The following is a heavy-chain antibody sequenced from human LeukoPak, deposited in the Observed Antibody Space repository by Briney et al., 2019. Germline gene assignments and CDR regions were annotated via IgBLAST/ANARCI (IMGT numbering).Heavy chain of an antibody. V-gene: IGHV3-21*04. D-gene: IGHD3-22*01. CDR2: ISSSGSTI. J-gene: IGHJ3*02. Sequence: GGSLRLSCAASGFTFSSYSMNWVRQAPGKGLEWVSSISSSGSTIYYADSVKGRFTISRDNAKNSLYLQMNSLRAEDTAVYYCAKEGDYYDSIPEGAFDIWGQGTMVTVSS. CDR1: GFTFSSYS. CDR3: AKEGDYYDSIPEGAFDI.